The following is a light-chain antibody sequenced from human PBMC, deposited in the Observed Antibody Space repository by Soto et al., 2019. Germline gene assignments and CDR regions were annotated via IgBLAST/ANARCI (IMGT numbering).Light chain of an antibody. V-gene: IGLV2-14*01. J-gene: IGLJ1*01. CDR1: SSDVGRYNY. Sequence: VLTQPASVSGSPGQSITISCIGTSSDVGRYNYVSWYQQYPGKAPKFMIYDVSNRPSGVSNRFSGSKSGNTASLTISGLQAEDEADYYCSSYISSSTYVFGTGTKVTVL. CDR2: DVS. CDR3: SSYISSSTYV.